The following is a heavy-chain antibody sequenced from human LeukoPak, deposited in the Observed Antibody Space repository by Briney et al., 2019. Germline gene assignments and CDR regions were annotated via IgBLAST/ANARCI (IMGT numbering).Heavy chain of an antibody. V-gene: IGHV3-33*08. CDR2: IWSDGSNK. D-gene: IGHD2-8*01. Sequence: GGSLRLSCAASGFTFSSYGMHWVRQAPGKGLEWVAVIWSDGSNKYYADSVEGRFTISRDNSKNTLHLQMDSLRAEDTAVYYCAREVNGAYHFDYWGQGTLVTVSS. CDR1: GFTFSSYG. CDR3: AREVNGAYHFDY. J-gene: IGHJ4*02.